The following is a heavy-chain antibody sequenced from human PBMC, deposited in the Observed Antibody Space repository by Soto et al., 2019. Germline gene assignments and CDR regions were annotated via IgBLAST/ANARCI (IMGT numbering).Heavy chain of an antibody. V-gene: IGHV4-4*02. Sequence: QVQLQESGPGLVKPSGTLSLTCAVSGGSISSSNWWSWVRQPPGKGLEWIGEIYHSGSTNYNPSLKSRVTISVDKSQNQFSLKLSSVTAADTAVYYCARDQLWFGDFNTWGMDVWGQGTTVTVSS. D-gene: IGHD3-10*01. J-gene: IGHJ6*02. CDR2: IYHSGST. CDR1: GGSISSSNW. CDR3: ARDQLWFGDFNTWGMDV.